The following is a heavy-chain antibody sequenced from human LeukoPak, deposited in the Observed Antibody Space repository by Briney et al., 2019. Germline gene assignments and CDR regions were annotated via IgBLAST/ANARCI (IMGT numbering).Heavy chain of an antibody. D-gene: IGHD1-26*01. Sequence: ASVKVSCKASGYTFTSYYMHWVRQAPGQGLEWMGIINPSGGSTSYAQKFQGRVTMTRDTSTSTVYMELSSLRSEDTAVYYCARVSLSGSYLTCFDYWGQGTLVTVSS. CDR3: ARVSLSGSYLTCFDY. V-gene: IGHV1-46*01. CDR1: GYTFTSYY. CDR2: INPSGGST. J-gene: IGHJ4*02.